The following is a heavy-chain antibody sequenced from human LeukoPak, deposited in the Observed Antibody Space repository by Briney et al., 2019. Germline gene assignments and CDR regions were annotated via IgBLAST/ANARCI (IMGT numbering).Heavy chain of an antibody. Sequence: SVKVSCKASGGTFSSYAISWVRQAPGQGLEWMGGIIPIFGTANYAQKFQGRVTITADESTSTAYMELSSLRSEDTAVYYCTTDLFGGAITELAATGPIGWGQGTLVTVSS. CDR3: TTDLFGGAITELAATGPIG. CDR2: IIPIFGTA. CDR1: GGTFSSYA. D-gene: IGHD2-15*01. J-gene: IGHJ4*02. V-gene: IGHV1-69*13.